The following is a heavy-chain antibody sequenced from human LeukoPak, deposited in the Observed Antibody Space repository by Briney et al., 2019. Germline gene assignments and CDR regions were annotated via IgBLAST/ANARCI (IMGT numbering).Heavy chain of an antibody. CDR2: INHSGST. CDR1: GGSFSGYY. D-gene: IGHD3-3*01. J-gene: IGHJ5*02. Sequence: PSETLSLTCAVYGGSFSGYYWSWIRRPPGKGLEWIGEINHSGSTNYNPSLKSRVTISVDTSKNQFSLKLSSVTAADTAVYYCARHWHRITIFGVVIPSPGGWFDPWGQGTLVTVSS. CDR3: ARHWHRITIFGVVIPSPGGWFDP. V-gene: IGHV4-34*01.